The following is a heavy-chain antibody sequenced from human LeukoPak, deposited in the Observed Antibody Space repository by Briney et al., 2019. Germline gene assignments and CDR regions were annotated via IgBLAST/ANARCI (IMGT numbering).Heavy chain of an antibody. CDR1: GFTFSNAW. CDR3: TTDGEVPAPLVY. Sequence: GESLRLSCAASGFTFSNAWMSWVRQPPGKGLEWVGRIKSKTDGGTTDYAAPVKGRFTISRDDSKNTLYLQMNSLKTEDTAVYYCTTDGEVPAPLVYWGQGTLVTVSS. J-gene: IGHJ4*02. V-gene: IGHV3-15*01. CDR2: IKSKTDGGTT. D-gene: IGHD2-2*01.